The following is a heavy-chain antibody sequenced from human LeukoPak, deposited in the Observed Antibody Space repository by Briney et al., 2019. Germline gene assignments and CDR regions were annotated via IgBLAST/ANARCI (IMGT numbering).Heavy chain of an antibody. CDR1: GFTFSNYA. Sequence: GGSLRLSCAASGFTFSNYAMSWVRQAPGKGLEWVSDITGSGGNTYYADSVKGRFTISRDNSKNTVFLQMNSLRAEDTAVYYCAKWGDYDVLTGYYVSDYWGQGTLVTVSS. J-gene: IGHJ4*02. CDR3: AKWGDYDVLTGYYVSDY. CDR2: ITGSGGNT. V-gene: IGHV3-23*01. D-gene: IGHD3-9*01.